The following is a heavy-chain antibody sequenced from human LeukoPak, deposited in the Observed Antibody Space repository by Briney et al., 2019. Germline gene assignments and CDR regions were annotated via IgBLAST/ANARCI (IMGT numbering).Heavy chain of an antibody. J-gene: IGHJ4*02. CDR2: ISGSGDIT. D-gene: IGHD3-10*01. CDR3: AKDLHIYYYGSGSFSSYFDY. V-gene: IGHV3-23*01. Sequence: PGGSLRLSCAASGFTFTRYPMTWIRQAPGKGLEWVSTISGSGDITYYADSVKGRFGISRDSSKNTLFLQMNSLRAEDTAVYYCAKDLHIYYYGSGSFSSYFDYWGQGTLVTVSS. CDR1: GFTFTRYP.